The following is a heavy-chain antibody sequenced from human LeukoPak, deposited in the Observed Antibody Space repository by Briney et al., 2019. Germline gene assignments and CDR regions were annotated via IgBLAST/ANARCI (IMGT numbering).Heavy chain of an antibody. V-gene: IGHV3-30*18. Sequence: GGSLRLSCAASGSTFGSYGMHWVRQAPGKGPEWVADISYDGSKKYYADSVKGRFTISRDNSKNTLYLQMNSLRAEDTAVYYCAKDRAYYYYEMDVWGQGTTVTVSS. CDR1: GSTFGSYG. J-gene: IGHJ6*02. CDR2: ISYDGSKK. CDR3: AKDRAYYYYEMDV.